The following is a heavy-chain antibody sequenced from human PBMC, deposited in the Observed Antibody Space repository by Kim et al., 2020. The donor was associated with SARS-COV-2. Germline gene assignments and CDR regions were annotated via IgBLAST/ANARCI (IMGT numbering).Heavy chain of an antibody. J-gene: IGHJ4*02. CDR3: TTDYYYDSSGYYRPRGYFDY. Sequence: GGSLRLSCAASGFTFSNAWMSWVRQAPGKGLEWVGRIKSKTDGGTTDYAAPVKGRFTISRDDSKNTLYLQMNSLKTEDTAVYYCTTDYYYDSSGYYRPRGYFDYWGQGTLVTVSS. D-gene: IGHD3-22*01. CDR1: GFTFSNAW. V-gene: IGHV3-15*01. CDR2: IKSKTDGGTT.